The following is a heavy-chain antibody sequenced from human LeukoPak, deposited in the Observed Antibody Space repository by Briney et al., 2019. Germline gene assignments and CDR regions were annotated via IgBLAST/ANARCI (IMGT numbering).Heavy chain of an antibody. D-gene: IGHD3-3*01. CDR1: GGSVSSDGYY. V-gene: IGHV4-31*03. CDR2: IFYRGSS. CDR3: ARSDYTVSDFHFDY. Sequence: SQTLSHTCTVSGGSVSSDGYYWNWIRQHPEKGLEWIGYIFYRGSSYYNPSLKSRLTMSLDTSKNQFSLKVNSVTAADTAVYYCARSDYTVSDFHFDYWGQGTLVTVSS. J-gene: IGHJ4*02.